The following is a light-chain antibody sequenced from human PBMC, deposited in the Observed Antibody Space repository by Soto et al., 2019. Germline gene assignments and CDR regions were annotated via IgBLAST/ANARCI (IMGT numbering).Light chain of an antibody. J-gene: IGLJ1*01. CDR1: SSDVGGYNY. Sequence: QSVLTQPASVSGSPGQSITISCTGTSSDVGGYNYVSWYQQHPGKAPKPMIYDVSNRPSGVSNRFSGSKSGNTASLTISGLQAEDEADYYCSSYTSSSTPLYVFGNGTKVTVL. CDR3: SSYTSSSTPLYV. V-gene: IGLV2-14*01. CDR2: DVS.